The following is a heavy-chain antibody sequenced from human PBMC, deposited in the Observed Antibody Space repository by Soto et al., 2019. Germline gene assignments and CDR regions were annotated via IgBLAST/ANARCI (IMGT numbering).Heavy chain of an antibody. CDR2: ISGSGGST. CDR3: AKDIIFGVVIVTDYYGMDV. Sequence: QPGGSLRLSCAASGFTFSSYAMSWVRQAPGKGLEWVSAISGSGGSTYYADSVKGRFTISRDNSKNTLYLQMNSLRAEDTAVYYCAKDIIFGVVIVTDYYGMDVWGQGTTVTVSS. J-gene: IGHJ6*02. CDR1: GFTFSSYA. V-gene: IGHV3-23*01. D-gene: IGHD3-3*01.